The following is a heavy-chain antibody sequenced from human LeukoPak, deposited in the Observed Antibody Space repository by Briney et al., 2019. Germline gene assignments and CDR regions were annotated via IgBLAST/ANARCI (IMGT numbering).Heavy chain of an antibody. Sequence: SETLSLTCAVYGGSFSGYYWNWIRQPPGKGLEWIGEINHSGSTNYNPSLKSRVTISVDTSKNQFSLKLSSVTAADTAVYYCARGFYSSSWSSWFDPWGQGTLVTVSS. D-gene: IGHD6-13*01. J-gene: IGHJ5*02. V-gene: IGHV4-34*01. CDR2: INHSGST. CDR3: ARGFYSSSWSSWFDP. CDR1: GGSFSGYY.